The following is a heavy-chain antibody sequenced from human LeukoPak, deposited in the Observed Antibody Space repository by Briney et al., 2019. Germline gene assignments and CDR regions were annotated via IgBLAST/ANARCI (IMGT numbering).Heavy chain of an antibody. J-gene: IGHJ3*02. V-gene: IGHV4-59*08. D-gene: IGHD6-19*01. CDR2: IYYSGST. Sequence: SETLSLTCTVSGGSISSYYWSWIRQPPGKGLEWIGYIYYSGSTNYNPSLKSRVTISVDTSKNQFSLKLSSVTAADTAVYYCARHPPEERWLVLLAFDIWGQGTMVTVSS. CDR3: ARHPPEERWLVLLAFDI. CDR1: GGSISSYY.